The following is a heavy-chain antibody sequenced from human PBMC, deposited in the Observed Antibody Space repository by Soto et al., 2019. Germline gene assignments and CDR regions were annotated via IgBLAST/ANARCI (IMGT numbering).Heavy chain of an antibody. J-gene: IGHJ4*02. CDR3: ERLWLGLRPPDY. CDR1: GGSIRSRSYY. CDR2: IYYSGST. Sequence: QLQLQESGPGLVKPSETLSLTCTVSGGSIRSRSYYWGWIRQPPGKGLEWIGSIYYSGSTYYNSSLMSRVTTSVATSKNQFSLRMSSVTAADTAVYYCERLWLGLRPPDYWVQGTMVTVSS. V-gene: IGHV4-39*01. D-gene: IGHD3-10*01.